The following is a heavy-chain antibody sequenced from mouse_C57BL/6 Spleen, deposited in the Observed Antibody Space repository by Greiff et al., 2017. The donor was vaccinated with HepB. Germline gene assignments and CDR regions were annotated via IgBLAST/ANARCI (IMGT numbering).Heavy chain of an antibody. J-gene: IGHJ2*01. CDR2: IDPSDSYT. CDR1: GYTFTSYW. D-gene: IGHD1-2*01. CDR3: ARFHGGYFDY. V-gene: IGHV1-50*01. Sequence: QVQLQQPGAELVKPGASVKLSCKASGYTFTSYWMQWVKQRPGQGLEWIGEIDPSDSYTNYNQKFKGKATLTVDTSSSTAYMQLSSLTSEDSAVYYCARFHGGYFDYWGQGTTLTVSS.